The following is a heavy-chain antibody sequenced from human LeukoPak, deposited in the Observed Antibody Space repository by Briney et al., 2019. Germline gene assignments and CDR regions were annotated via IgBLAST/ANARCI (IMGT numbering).Heavy chain of an antibody. CDR1: GFTFSSYS. V-gene: IGHV3-21*01. CDR3: ARTLRDDDAFDI. Sequence: NPGGSLRLSCAASGFTFSSYSMNRVRQAPGKGLEWVSSISSSSSYIYYAGSVKGRFTISRDNAKNSLYLQMNSLRAEDTAVYYCARTLRDDDAFDIWGQGTMVTVSS. J-gene: IGHJ3*02. CDR2: ISSSSSYI.